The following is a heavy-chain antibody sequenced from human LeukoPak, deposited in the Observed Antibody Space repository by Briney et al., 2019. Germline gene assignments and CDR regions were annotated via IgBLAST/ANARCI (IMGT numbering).Heavy chain of an antibody. CDR1: GYSFTNYW. Sequence: GESLKISFKGSGYSFTNYWIGWVRQMPGKGLEWMGIIYPGDSDTRYSPSFQGQITISADKSINTAYLQWSSLKASDTAMYYCARSTTVVTFNWFDLRGQGTLVTVSS. CDR2: IYPGDSDT. CDR3: ARSTTVVTFNWFDL. J-gene: IGHJ5*02. D-gene: IGHD4-23*01. V-gene: IGHV5-51*01.